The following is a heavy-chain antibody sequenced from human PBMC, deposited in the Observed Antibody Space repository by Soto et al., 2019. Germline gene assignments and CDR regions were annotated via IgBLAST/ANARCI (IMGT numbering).Heavy chain of an antibody. V-gene: IGHV1-18*01. CDR1: GYTFTSHG. CDR2: ISAHNGDT. Sequence: QVHLVQSGGEVKKPGASVKVSCKASGYTFTSHGISWVRQAPGHGLEWMGWISAHNGDTNYAQKLQGRVTVTTDTPTNTAYRELRGLRSEDTAVYYCARMVRGSNIDYYYYMDVWGKGTTVTVSS. CDR3: ARMVRGSNIDYYYYMDV. D-gene: IGHD3-10*01. J-gene: IGHJ6*03.